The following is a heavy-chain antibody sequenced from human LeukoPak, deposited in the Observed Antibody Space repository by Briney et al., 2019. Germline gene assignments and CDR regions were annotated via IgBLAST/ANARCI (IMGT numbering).Heavy chain of an antibody. D-gene: IGHD1-26*01. V-gene: IGHV4-4*07. CDR2: IYIRGST. CDR1: GGSISSYY. J-gene: IGHJ5*02. Sequence: SETLSLTCTVSGGSISSYYWSWIRQPAGKGLEWIGNIYIRGSTNYNPSLKSRVTISLDTSKDQFSLKLTSVTAADTAFYYCAKDWELGSWGQGTLVTVSS. CDR3: AKDWELGS.